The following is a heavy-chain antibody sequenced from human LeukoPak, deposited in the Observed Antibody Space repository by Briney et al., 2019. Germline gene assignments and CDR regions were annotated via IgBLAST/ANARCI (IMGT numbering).Heavy chain of an antibody. J-gene: IGHJ4*02. CDR1: GFTCTSYE. V-gene: IGHV3-48*03. CDR3: ARTTSFDY. D-gene: IGHD1-1*01. Sequence: GGSLRLSCAASGFTCTSYEMNWVRQAPGKGLEWVSYITISGSTIYYADSVKGRFTISRDNAKNSLYLQMNSLRAEDTAVYYCARTTSFDYWGQGTLVTVSS. CDR2: ITISGSTI.